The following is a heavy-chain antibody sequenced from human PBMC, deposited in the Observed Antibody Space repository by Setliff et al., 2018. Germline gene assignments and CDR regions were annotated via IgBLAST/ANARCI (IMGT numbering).Heavy chain of an antibody. Sequence: LRLSCAASGFTFSTYAMSWVRQAPGKGLEWVSTIYSGDRNTFYTDSVKGRFTIFRDGSKNILYLQMTSLRAEDTAVYYCAKPQVELRWGFESWGQGTLVTVSS. CDR2: IYSGDRNT. J-gene: IGHJ4*02. V-gene: IGHV3-23*03. CDR3: AKPQVELRWGFES. D-gene: IGHD1-7*01. CDR1: GFTFSTYA.